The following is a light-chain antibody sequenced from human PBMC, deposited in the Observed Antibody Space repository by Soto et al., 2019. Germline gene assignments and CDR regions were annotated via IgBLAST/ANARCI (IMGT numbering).Light chain of an antibody. Sequence: EIVMTQSPATLSLSPEERAALSCRASQSSNSELAWYQQKPGQPPRLLIYVASTRATGVPARFTGSESGSVFTLTIGGLQSEDFAVYYCQQGHNWPLTFGQGTRLEI. CDR1: QSSNSE. CDR3: QQGHNWPLT. CDR2: VAS. J-gene: IGKJ2*01. V-gene: IGKV3-15*01.